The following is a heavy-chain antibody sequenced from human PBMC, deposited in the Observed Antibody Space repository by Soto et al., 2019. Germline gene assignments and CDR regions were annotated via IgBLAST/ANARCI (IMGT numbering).Heavy chain of an antibody. J-gene: IGHJ5*02. CDR2: INHSITT. CDR3: ARRTPGGSETYYNSWFDP. D-gene: IGHD3-10*01. Sequence: SSETLSLTCAAYGGSFSGYSWTWIRQPPGRGLEWIGEINHSITTNYNPSLKSRVTISVDTSKNQFSLKLSSVTAADTAVYYCARRTPGGSETYYNSWFDPWGQGTPVTVSS. V-gene: IGHV4-34*01. CDR1: GGSFSGYS.